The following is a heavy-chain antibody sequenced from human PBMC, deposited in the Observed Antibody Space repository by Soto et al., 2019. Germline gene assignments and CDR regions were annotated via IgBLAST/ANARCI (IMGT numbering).Heavy chain of an antibody. D-gene: IGHD2-15*01. CDR1: GFTFSSYG. CDR2: ISYDGSNK. CDR3: AKVEGGTFDY. Sequence: QVQLVESGGGVVQPGRSLRLSSAASGFTFSSYGMHWVRQAPGKGLEWVAVISYDGSNKYYADSVKGRFTISRDNSKNTLYLQMNSLRAEDTAVYYSAKVEGGTFDYWGQGTLVTVSS. V-gene: IGHV3-30*18. J-gene: IGHJ4*02.